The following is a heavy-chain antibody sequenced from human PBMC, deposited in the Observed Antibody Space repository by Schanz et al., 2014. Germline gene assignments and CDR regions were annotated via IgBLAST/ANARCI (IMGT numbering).Heavy chain of an antibody. D-gene: IGHD3-10*01. CDR1: GFSFSDYW. J-gene: IGHJ5*02. Sequence: DVQLVESGGGLVQPGGSLRLSCAASGFSFSDYWMGWVRQAPGKGLEWVANIKEDGSQKDYEDSLKGRFTISRDNAKNSLYLQMNSLRVVDTAVYYCARGRGPFDPWGQGTLVTVSS. CDR2: IKEDGSQK. CDR3: ARGRGPFDP. V-gene: IGHV3-7*01.